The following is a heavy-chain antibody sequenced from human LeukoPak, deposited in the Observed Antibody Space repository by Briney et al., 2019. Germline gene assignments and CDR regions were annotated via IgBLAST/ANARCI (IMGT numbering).Heavy chain of an antibody. CDR1: VLTFDDYS. D-gene: IGHD4-23*01. J-gene: IGHJ4*02. Sequence: GGFLRLSCAAAVLTFDDYSMHWVRQAPGKGLEWVLGISWRSDSVDYAESVKGRFTISRDNAKNSLYLQMNSLRADDTALYYCAKDWSYGGNSWKYFGSWGQGILVTVSS. CDR3: AKDWSYGGNSWKYFGS. CDR2: ISWRSDSV. V-gene: IGHV3-9*01.